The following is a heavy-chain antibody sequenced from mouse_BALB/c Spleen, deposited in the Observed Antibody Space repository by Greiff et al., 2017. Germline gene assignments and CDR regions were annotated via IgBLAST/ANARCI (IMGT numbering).Heavy chain of an antibody. V-gene: IGHV1-14*01. Sequence: VQLQQSGPELVKPGASVKMSCKASGYTFTSYVMHWVKQKPGQGLEWIGYINPYNDGTKYNEKFKGKATLTSDKSSSTAYMELSSLTSEDSAVYYCARPPSTMITTAFAYWGQGTLVTVSA. CDR1: GYTFTSYV. D-gene: IGHD2-4*01. CDR2: INPYNDGT. CDR3: ARPPSTMITTAFAY. J-gene: IGHJ3*01.